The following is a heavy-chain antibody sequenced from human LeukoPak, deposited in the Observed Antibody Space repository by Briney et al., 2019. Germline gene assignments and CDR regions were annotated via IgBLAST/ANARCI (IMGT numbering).Heavy chain of an antibody. CDR2: IKSKTDGGTT. V-gene: IGHV3-15*01. J-gene: IGHJ6*03. Sequence: GGSLRLSCAASGFTFSNAWMSWVRQAPGKGLEWVGRIKSKTDGGTTDYAAPVKGRFTISRDDSKNTLYLQMNSLKTEDTAVYYCTTPIVVPAAREYYYYYYYMDVWGKGTTVTVSS. CDR3: TTPIVVPAAREYYYYYYYMDV. D-gene: IGHD2-2*01. CDR1: GFTFSNAW.